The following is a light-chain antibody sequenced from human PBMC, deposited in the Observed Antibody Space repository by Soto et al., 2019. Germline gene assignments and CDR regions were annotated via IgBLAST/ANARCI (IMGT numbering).Light chain of an antibody. J-gene: IGKJ2*01. Sequence: EIVLTQSPATLSLSPGERATLSCRASQSVSSYLAWYQQKPGQAPRLLIYDACNRATGIPARFSGSGSGTDFTLTIISLEPEDFAVYYCQQRSNWLYTFGQGTKLEIK. CDR1: QSVSSY. CDR3: QQRSNWLYT. V-gene: IGKV3-11*01. CDR2: DAC.